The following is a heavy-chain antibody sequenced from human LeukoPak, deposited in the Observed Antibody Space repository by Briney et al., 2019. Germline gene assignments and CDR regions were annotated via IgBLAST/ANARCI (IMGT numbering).Heavy chain of an antibody. V-gene: IGHV3-23*01. Sequence: GGSLRLSCAASGLTFSNYAMNWVRQAPGKGLEWVSAITGSGEYTYYADSVKGRFTISRDNSKNTLYLQMNSLRAEDTAVYYCARGGAYGSGSPIDYWGQGTLVTVSS. CDR2: ITGSGEYT. D-gene: IGHD3-10*01. CDR1: GLTFSNYA. CDR3: ARGGAYGSGSPIDY. J-gene: IGHJ4*02.